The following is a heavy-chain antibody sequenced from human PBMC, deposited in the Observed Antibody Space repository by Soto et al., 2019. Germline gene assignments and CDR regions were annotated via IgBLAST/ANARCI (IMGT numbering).Heavy chain of an antibody. Sequence: PGGSLRLSCAASGFTFDDYAMHWVRQAPGKGLEWVSGISWNSGSIGYADSVKGRFTISRDNAKNSLYLQMNSLRAEDTALYYCAKEWVLHLGAFDIWGQGTMVTVSS. V-gene: IGHV3-9*01. CDR2: ISWNSGSI. D-gene: IGHD3-16*01. CDR1: GFTFDDYA. J-gene: IGHJ3*02. CDR3: AKEWVLHLGAFDI.